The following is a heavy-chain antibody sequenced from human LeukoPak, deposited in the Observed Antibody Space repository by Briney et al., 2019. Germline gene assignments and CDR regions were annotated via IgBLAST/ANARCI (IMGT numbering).Heavy chain of an antibody. J-gene: IGHJ6*04. CDR1: GFNLTNYA. V-gene: IGHV3-30*04. Sequence: GGSLRLSCTASGFNLTNYAMHWVRQAPGKGLEWVTLISYSGDNTYYADSVKGRFTFSRDKAKNTLYLQMNGLRPEDSAVYYCASDPRDGGQNVWGKGTMVTVSS. CDR3: ASDPRDGGQNV. D-gene: IGHD5-24*01. CDR2: ISYSGDNT.